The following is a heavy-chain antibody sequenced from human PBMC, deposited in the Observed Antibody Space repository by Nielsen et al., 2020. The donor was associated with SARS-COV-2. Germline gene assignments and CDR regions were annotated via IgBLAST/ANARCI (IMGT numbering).Heavy chain of an antibody. J-gene: IGHJ6*02. CDR3: ARESSGYDHYNYGMDV. CDR1: GGAISSGGYY. D-gene: IGHD5-12*01. CDR2: IYFSGRT. V-gene: IGHV4-31*03. Sequence: TLSLTCTVSGGAISSGGYYWSWIRHHPGKGLEWIGYIYFSGRTCYNPSLKSRVTISVDTSKNQFSLSLRSVTAADTAVYYCARESSGYDHYNYGMDVWGQGTTVTVSS.